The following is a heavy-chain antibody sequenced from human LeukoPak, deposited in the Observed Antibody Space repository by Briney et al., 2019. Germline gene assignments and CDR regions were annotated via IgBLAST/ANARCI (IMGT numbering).Heavy chain of an antibody. CDR2: IYYSGST. Sequence: SETLSLTCTVSGGSLSSYYWSWIRQPPGKGLEWIGYIYYSGSTNYNPSLKSRVTISVDTSKNQFSLKLSSVTAADTAVYYCATRYASGSYHFGYWGQGTLVTVSS. CDR1: GGSLSSYY. J-gene: IGHJ4*02. D-gene: IGHD3-10*01. CDR3: ATRYASGSYHFGY. V-gene: IGHV4-59*13.